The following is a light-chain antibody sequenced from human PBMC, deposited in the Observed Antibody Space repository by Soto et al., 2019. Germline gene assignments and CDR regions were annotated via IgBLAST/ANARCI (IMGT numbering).Light chain of an antibody. CDR2: LIS. CDR1: ESLVHSDGRTY. Sequence: DVVMTQTPLSSPVTLGQPASISCRSSESLVHSDGRTYLSWLQQRPGQPPRLLLYLISNRFSGGPDRYSGSGVGPDFTLKISRVEAEDVGVYYCVQLTHFPWTFGQGTKVEIK. V-gene: IGKV2-24*01. J-gene: IGKJ1*01. CDR3: VQLTHFPWT.